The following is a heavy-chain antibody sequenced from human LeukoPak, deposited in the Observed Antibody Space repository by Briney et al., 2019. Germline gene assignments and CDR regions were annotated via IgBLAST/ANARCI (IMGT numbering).Heavy chain of an antibody. CDR2: ISGGGPST. Sequence: GGSLRLSCVASGFTFSNYDMSWVRQAPGKGLEWVSLISGGGPSTYYTDSVKGRFTISRDNARNSLYLQMNSLRVDGTAVYFCLRDRYGDYGVGDVWGIGTTVIVSS. CDR3: LRDRYGDYGVGDV. J-gene: IGHJ6*04. CDR1: GFTFSNYD. D-gene: IGHD4-17*01. V-gene: IGHV3-23*01.